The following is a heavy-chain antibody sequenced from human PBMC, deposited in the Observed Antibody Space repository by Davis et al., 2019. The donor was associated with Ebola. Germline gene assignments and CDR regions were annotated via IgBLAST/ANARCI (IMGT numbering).Heavy chain of an antibody. J-gene: IGHJ5*02. D-gene: IGHD6-13*01. V-gene: IGHV4-34*01. CDR1: GGSFSGYY. CDR2: INHSGST. CDR3: ASRRRLLAAAGSSRWFDP. Sequence: MPSETLSLTCAVYGGSFSGYYWSWIRQLPGKGLEWIGEINHSGSTNYNPSLKSRVTISVDTSKNQFSLKLSSVTAADTAVYYCASRRRLLAAAGSSRWFDPWGQGTLVTVSS.